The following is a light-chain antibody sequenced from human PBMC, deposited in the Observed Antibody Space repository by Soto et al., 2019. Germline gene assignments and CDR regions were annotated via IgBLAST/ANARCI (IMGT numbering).Light chain of an antibody. CDR2: GGT. CDR3: CSYAGITTYYV. V-gene: IGLV2-23*01. CDR1: SSDVGSYNL. Sequence: QSVLTQPASVSGSPGQSITISCTGTSSDVGSYNLVSWYQQHPGEAPKLMIYGGTKRPSGVSNRFSGSKSSNTASLTISGLQAEDEADYYCCSYAGITTYYVFGTGTKLTVL. J-gene: IGLJ1*01.